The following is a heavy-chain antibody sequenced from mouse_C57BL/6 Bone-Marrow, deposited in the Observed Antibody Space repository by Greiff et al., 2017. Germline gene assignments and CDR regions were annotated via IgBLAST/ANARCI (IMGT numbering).Heavy chain of an antibody. J-gene: IGHJ4*01. CDR1: GYTFTSYW. CDR3: ARSYGSFFAMDY. CDR2: IHPNSGST. V-gene: IGHV1-64*01. D-gene: IGHD1-1*01. Sequence: QVQLQQPGAELVKPGASVKLSCKASGYTFTSYWMHWVKQRPGQGLAWIGMIHPNSGSTNYNEKFKSKATLTVDKSSSTAYMQLSSLTSEDSAVYYCARSYGSFFAMDYWGQGTSVTVSS.